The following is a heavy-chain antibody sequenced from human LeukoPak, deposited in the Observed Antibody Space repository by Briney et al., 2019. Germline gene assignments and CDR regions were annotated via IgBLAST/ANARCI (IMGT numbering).Heavy chain of an antibody. J-gene: IGHJ6*02. CDR2: IYYSGST. D-gene: IGHD5-24*01. CDR3: ARTRRDGYNYYYYYGMGV. V-gene: IGHV4-59*01. CDR1: GGSISSYY. Sequence: SETLSLTCTVSGGSISSYYWSWIRQPPGKGLEWIGYIYYSGSTNYNPSLKSRVTISVDTSKNQFSLKLSSVTAADTAVYYCARTRRDGYNYYYYYGMGVWGQGTTVTVSS.